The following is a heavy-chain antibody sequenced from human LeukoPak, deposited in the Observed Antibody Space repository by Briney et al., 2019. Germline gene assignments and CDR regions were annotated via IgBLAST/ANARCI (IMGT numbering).Heavy chain of an antibody. CDR2: IRYDGGNK. J-gene: IGHJ4*02. CDR3: STSCYDMCDY. D-gene: IGHD2-2*01. V-gene: IGHV3-30*02. CDR1: GFTFSSYG. Sequence: GGSLRLSCAASGFTFSSYGMHWVRQAPGKGLEWVAFIRYDGGNKYYADSVKGRFTISRDNSKNTLYLQMNSLRAEDTAVYYCSTSCYDMCDYWGQGTLVTVSS.